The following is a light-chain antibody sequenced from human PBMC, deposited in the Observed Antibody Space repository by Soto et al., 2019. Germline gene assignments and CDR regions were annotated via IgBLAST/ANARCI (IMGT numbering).Light chain of an antibody. J-gene: IGLJ2*01. CDR1: RGPSSYA. CDR2: FNSDGSH. CDR3: QTWGTGSHVV. V-gene: IGLV4-69*01. Sequence: QPVLTQSPSASASVGASVKLTCTLSRGPSSYAIAWHQQQPEKAPRYLMKFNSDGSHNKGDGIPDRFSGSSSGADHYLTISNLQSEDEADYSCQTWGTGSHVVFGGGTKLTVL.